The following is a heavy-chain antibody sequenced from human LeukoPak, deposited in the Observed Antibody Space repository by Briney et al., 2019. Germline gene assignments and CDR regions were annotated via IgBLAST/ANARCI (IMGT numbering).Heavy chain of an antibody. D-gene: IGHD5-12*01. J-gene: IGHJ4*02. CDR3: AKDQWLQNYYFDY. V-gene: IGHV3-30*02. Sequence: GGSLRLSCATSGFTFSGSAMHWVRQAPGKGLEWVAFIRYDGSNKYYADSVKGRFTISRDNSKNTLYLQMNSLRAEDTAVYYCAKDQWLQNYYFDYWGQGTLVTVSS. CDR2: IRYDGSNK. CDR1: GFTFSGSA.